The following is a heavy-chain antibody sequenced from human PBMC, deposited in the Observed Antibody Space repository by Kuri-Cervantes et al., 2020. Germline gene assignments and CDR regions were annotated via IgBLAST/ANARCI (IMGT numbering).Heavy chain of an antibody. CDR3: ARGPNLLRN. CDR2: IYYTGRT. V-gene: IGHV4-39*07. CDR1: DGSVSSGSYY. J-gene: IGHJ4*02. Sequence: SETLSLTCSVSDGSVSSGSYYWSWIRQPPGKGLEWIGSIYYTGRTYYNPSLKSQVTISVDRSKNQFSLKLSSVTAADTAVYYCARGPNLLRNWGQGTLVTVSS. D-gene: IGHD3-22*01.